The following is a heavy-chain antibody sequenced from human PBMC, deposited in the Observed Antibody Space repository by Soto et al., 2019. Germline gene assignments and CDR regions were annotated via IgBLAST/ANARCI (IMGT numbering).Heavy chain of an antibody. Sequence: QVQLQESGPGLVKPSQTLSLTCTVSGGSISSGGYYWSWIRQHPGKGLEWIGYIYYSGSTYYNPSLKSRVTISVDTSKNQFSLKLSSVTAADTAVSYCASGPLEWLLNYYYYYGMDVWGQGTTVTVSS. CDR2: IYYSGST. J-gene: IGHJ6*02. CDR3: ASGPLEWLLNYYYYYGMDV. CDR1: GGSISSGGYY. D-gene: IGHD3-3*01. V-gene: IGHV4-31*03.